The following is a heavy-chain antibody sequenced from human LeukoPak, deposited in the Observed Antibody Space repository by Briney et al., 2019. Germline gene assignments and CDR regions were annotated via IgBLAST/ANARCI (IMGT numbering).Heavy chain of an antibody. V-gene: IGHV4-59*08. J-gene: IGHJ4*02. CDR1: GGSISSYY. CDR3: ARHKRLAVAGTFDY. Sequence: PSETLSLTCTVSGGSISSYYWSWIRQPPGKGLECIGYIYYSGSTMYNPSLKSRVTISVDTSTNQFSLKLSSVTAADTAVYFCARHKRLAVAGTFDYWGQGTLLTVSS. D-gene: IGHD6-19*01. CDR2: IYYSGST.